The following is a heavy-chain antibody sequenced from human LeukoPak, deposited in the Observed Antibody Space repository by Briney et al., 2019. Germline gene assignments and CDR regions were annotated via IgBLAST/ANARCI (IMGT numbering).Heavy chain of an antibody. CDR1: GFTFSSYG. J-gene: IGHJ3*02. V-gene: IGHV3-30*02. CDR2: IRYDGSNK. D-gene: IGHD2-2*01. Sequence: GGSLRLSCAASGFTFSSYGMHWVRQAPGKGLEWVAFIRYDGSNKYYADSVKGRFTISRDNSKNTLYLQMNSLRAEDTAVYYCAKDYCSSTSCYPEGDAFDIWGQGTMVTVSS. CDR3: AKDYCSSTSCYPEGDAFDI.